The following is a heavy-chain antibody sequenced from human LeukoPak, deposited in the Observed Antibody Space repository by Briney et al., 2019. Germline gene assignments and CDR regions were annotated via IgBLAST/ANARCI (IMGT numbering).Heavy chain of an antibody. J-gene: IGHJ4*02. Sequence: GGSLRLSCAASGFNFSSYSMNWVRQAPGKGLEWVSSISSSSSYIYYADSVKGRFTISRDNAKNSLYLQMNSLRAEDTAVYYCARDQARYCSGGSCSYFDYWGQGTLVTVSS. D-gene: IGHD2-15*01. CDR1: GFNFSSYS. CDR2: ISSSSSYI. CDR3: ARDQARYCSGGSCSYFDY. V-gene: IGHV3-21*01.